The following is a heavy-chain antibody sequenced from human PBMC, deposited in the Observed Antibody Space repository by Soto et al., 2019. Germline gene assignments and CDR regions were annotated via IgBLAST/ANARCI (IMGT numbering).Heavy chain of an antibody. J-gene: IGHJ4*02. V-gene: IGHV3-33*01. CDR2: IWYDGSNK. CDR3: ARGTGTYYYDSSGYYSPWYFDY. Sequence: GALRLSCAASGFTFSSYGMHWVRQAPGKGLEWVAVIWYDGSNKYYADSVKGRFTISRDNSKNTLYLQMNSLRAEDTAVYYCARGTGTYYYDSSGYYSPWYFDYWGQGTLVTVSS. CDR1: GFTFSSYG. D-gene: IGHD3-22*01.